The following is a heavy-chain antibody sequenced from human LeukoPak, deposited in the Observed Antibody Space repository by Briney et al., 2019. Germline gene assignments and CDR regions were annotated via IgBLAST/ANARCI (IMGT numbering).Heavy chain of an antibody. Sequence: ASVKVSCNTSGYTFTDYYIHWMRQAPGQGLEWMGWINSNSGGTSYAQKFQGRVTLTRDTPTRTAFMELNRLTSDDTAVYYCARTSIAARRADFDYWGQGTVVTVSS. V-gene: IGHV1-2*02. CDR1: GYTFTDYY. J-gene: IGHJ4*02. CDR3: ARTSIAARRADFDY. CDR2: INSNSGGT. D-gene: IGHD6-6*01.